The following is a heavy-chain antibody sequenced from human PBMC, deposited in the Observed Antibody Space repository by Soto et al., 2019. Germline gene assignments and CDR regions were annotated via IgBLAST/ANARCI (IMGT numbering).Heavy chain of an antibody. CDR2: ISGSGGST. V-gene: IGHV3-23*01. CDR3: AKSEYYYDSSGHYDAFDI. CDR1: GFTFSSYA. D-gene: IGHD3-22*01. J-gene: IGHJ3*02. Sequence: PGGSLRLSCAASGFTFSSYAMSWVRQAPGKGLEWVSAISGSGGSTYYADSVKGRFTISRDNSKNTLYLQMNSLRAEDTAVYYCAKSEYYYDSSGHYDAFDIRGQGTMVTVSS.